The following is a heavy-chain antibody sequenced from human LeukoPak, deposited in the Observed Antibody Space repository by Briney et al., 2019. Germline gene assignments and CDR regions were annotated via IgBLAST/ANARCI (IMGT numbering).Heavy chain of an antibody. Sequence: SETLSLTCTVSGGSISSYYWSWIRQSPGKGLEWIANIFYSGSPNYNPSLKSRVTISFDTSKNQFSLKLSSVTAADTAVYYCARGVGYDYVWGSYRSRLFYFDYWGQGTLVTVSS. D-gene: IGHD3-16*02. CDR2: IFYSGSP. CDR3: ARGVGYDYVWGSYRSRLFYFDY. CDR1: GGSISSYY. V-gene: IGHV4-59*12. J-gene: IGHJ4*02.